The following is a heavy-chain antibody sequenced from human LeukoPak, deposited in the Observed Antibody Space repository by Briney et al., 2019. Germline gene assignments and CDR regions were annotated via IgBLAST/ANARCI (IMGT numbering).Heavy chain of an antibody. CDR1: GFTFSSYA. D-gene: IGHD3-22*01. CDR3: AKGPDSSGRTAGY. CDR2: ISGSGGST. V-gene: IGHV3-23*01. J-gene: IGHJ4*02. Sequence: SGGSLRLSCAAPGFTFSSYAMSWVGQAPGKGLEWVSAISGSGGSTYYADSVKGRFTISRDNSKSTLYLQMNSLRAEDTAVYYCAKGPDSSGRTAGYWGQGTLVTVSS.